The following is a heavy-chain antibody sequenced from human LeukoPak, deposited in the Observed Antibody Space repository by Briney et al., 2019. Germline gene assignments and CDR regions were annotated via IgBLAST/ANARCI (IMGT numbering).Heavy chain of an antibody. V-gene: IGHV3-23*01. CDR2: ISGSGGST. CDR3: AKDKIVGAIFRFDY. Sequence: PGGSLRLSCAASGFTFSSYAMSWVRQAPRKGLEWVSGISGSGGSTDYADSVKGRFTISRDNSKNTLYLQMNSLRAEDTAVYYCAKDKIVGAIFRFDYWGQGTLVTVSS. J-gene: IGHJ4*02. D-gene: IGHD1-26*01. CDR1: GFTFSSYA.